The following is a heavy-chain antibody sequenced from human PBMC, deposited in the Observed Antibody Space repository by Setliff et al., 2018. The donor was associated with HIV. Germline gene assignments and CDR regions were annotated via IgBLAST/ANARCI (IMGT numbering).Heavy chain of an antibody. D-gene: IGHD2-8*01. J-gene: IGHJ5*02. V-gene: IGHV4-39*01. CDR3: ARRGRDGVLIVFATGFDP. Sequence: SETLSLTCAVSGGSIGTTTYYWGWIRQPPGKGLEWIGSIYYNGITYYNPSLKGRFTISVDTSKNQFSLKVTSVTAADTAVYYCARRGRDGVLIVFATGFDPWGQGTLVTVSS. CDR1: GGSIGTTTYY. CDR2: IYYNGIT.